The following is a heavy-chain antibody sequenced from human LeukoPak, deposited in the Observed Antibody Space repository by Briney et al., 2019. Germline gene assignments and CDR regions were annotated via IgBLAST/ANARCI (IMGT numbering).Heavy chain of an antibody. Sequence: GGSLRLSCAASGFTFSDYYMSWIRQAPGKGLEWVSAISGSGGSTYYADSVKGRFTISRDNPKNPLYLQMNSLRAEDTAVYYCAKDCSGGSVDYWGQGTLVTVSS. CDR3: AKDCSGGSVDY. V-gene: IGHV3-23*01. CDR1: GFTFSDYY. D-gene: IGHD2-15*01. J-gene: IGHJ4*02. CDR2: ISGSGGST.